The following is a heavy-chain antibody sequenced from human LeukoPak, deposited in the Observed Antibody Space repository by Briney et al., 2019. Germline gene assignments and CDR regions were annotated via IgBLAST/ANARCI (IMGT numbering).Heavy chain of an antibody. J-gene: IGHJ6*04. CDR1: GGSFSGYY. CDR3: ARRYGSGSYYYYYGMDV. V-gene: IGHV4-34*01. D-gene: IGHD3-10*01. CDR2: INHSGST. Sequence: SETLSLTCAVYGGSFSGYYWSWIRQPPGKGLEWIGEINHSGSTNYNPSLKSRVTVSVDTSKNQFSLKLSSVTAADTAVYYCARRYGSGSYYYYYGMDVWGRGTTVTVSS.